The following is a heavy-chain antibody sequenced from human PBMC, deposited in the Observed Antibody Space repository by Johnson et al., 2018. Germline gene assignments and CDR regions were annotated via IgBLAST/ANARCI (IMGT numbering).Heavy chain of an antibody. CDR2: IYNSVIT. J-gene: IGHJ3*02. CDR3: ASHPDSREAFDI. D-gene: IGHD3-22*01. Sequence: QVQLQESGPGLVKPSETLSLTCTVSGASISTYYWSWIRQPPGKGLEWIGYIYNSVITTYNPSLKSRVTISVDRSKNQFSLKLSSVTAADTAVYYCASHPDSREAFDIWGQGTMVTVSS. V-gene: IGHV4-59*01. CDR1: GASISTYY.